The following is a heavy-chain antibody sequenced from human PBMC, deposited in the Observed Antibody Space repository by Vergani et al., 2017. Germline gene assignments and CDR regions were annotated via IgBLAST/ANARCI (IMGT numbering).Heavy chain of an antibody. V-gene: IGHV4-39*07. CDR2: IYYSGST. CDR3: ARDNEVLGYCSGGSCSGIDY. J-gene: IGHJ4*02. Sequence: QLQLQESGPGLVKPSETLSLTCTVSGGSISSSSYYWGWIRQPPGKGLEWIGSIYYSGSTYYNPSLKSRVTISVATSKNHFSLKLSSVTAADTAVYYCARDNEVLGYCSGGSCSGIDYWGQGTLVTVSS. CDR1: GGSISSSSYY. D-gene: IGHD2-15*01.